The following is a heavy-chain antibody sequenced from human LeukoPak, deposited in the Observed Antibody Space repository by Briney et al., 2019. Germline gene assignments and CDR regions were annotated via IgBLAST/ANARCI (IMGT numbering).Heavy chain of an antibody. D-gene: IGHD2-21*01. CDR1: GFPFSGYE. CDR3: VRDRVMMVPV. Sequence: GGSLRLSCRGSGFPFSGYEMNWVRQAPGKGLEWVSYISSTSATTKYSESVKGRFTISRDNAQESLYLQMTSLSAADTAVYYCVRDRVMMVPVWGRGTPVIVSS. V-gene: IGHV3-48*03. J-gene: IGHJ6*02. CDR2: ISSTSATT.